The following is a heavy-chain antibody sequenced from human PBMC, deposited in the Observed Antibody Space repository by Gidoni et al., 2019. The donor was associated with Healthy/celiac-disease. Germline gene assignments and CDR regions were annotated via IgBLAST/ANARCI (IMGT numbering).Heavy chain of an antibody. D-gene: IGHD2-2*01. Sequence: QVQLQESGPGLVKPSQTLSLTCTVSGGSISSGDYYWSWIRQPPGKGLEWIGYIYYSGSTYYNPSLKSRVTISVDTSKNQFSLKLSSVTAADTAVYYCARGGGVVVPAAMRFDYWGQGTLVTVSS. CDR1: GGSISSGDYY. CDR3: ARGGGVVVPAAMRFDY. J-gene: IGHJ4*02. CDR2: IYYSGST. V-gene: IGHV4-30-4*01.